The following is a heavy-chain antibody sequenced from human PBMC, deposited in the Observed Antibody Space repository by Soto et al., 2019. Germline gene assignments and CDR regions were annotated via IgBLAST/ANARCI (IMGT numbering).Heavy chain of an antibody. V-gene: IGHV4-34*01. CDR3: ARHNYYYDSSGYYGDPFDY. CDR2: INHSGST. CDR1: GGSFSGYY. J-gene: IGHJ4*02. D-gene: IGHD3-22*01. Sequence: SETLSLTCAVYGGSFSGYYWTWIRQPPGTGLEWIGEINHSGSTNYNPSLKSRVTISVDTSKNQFSLKLSSVTAADTAVYYCARHNYYYDSSGYYGDPFDYWGQGTLVTVSS.